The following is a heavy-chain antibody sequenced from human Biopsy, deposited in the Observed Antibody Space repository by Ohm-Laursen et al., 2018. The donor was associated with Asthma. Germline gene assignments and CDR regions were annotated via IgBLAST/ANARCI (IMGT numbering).Heavy chain of an antibody. Sequence: GTLSLTCAVYGGSFSSNYWSWIRQTPGKGLEWLGATHHSGYTHYNPSLSIRLTLSVDTSKIQFSLRLTSVNSADTAIYYCARGSSSRLSQWELLVSRGKRAHSYYGMDVWGQGTTVTVSS. D-gene: IGHD1-26*01. CDR2: THHSGYT. J-gene: IGHJ6*02. V-gene: IGHV4-34*01. CDR1: GGSFSSNY. CDR3: ARGSSSRLSQWELLVSRGKRAHSYYGMDV.